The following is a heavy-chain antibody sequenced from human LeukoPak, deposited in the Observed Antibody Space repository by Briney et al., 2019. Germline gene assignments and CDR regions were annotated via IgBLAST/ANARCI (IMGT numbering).Heavy chain of an antibody. CDR2: IIPIFGTA. D-gene: IGHD4-23*01. CDR3: ARDYGGNSGINWFDP. J-gene: IGHJ5*02. V-gene: IGHV1-69*13. CDR1: GGTFSSYA. Sequence: SVKVSCKASGGTFSSYAISWVQQAPGQGLEWMGGIIPIFGTANYAQKFQGRVTITADESTSTAYMELSSLRSEDTAVYYCARDYGGNSGINWFDPWGQGTLVTVSS.